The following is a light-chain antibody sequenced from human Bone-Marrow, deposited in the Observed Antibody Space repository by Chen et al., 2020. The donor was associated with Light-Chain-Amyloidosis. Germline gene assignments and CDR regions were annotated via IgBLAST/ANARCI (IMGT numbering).Light chain of an antibody. V-gene: IGLV6-57*01. CDR3: QSYQGSSQGV. CDR2: EED. J-gene: IGLJ3*02. Sequence: NFMLTHPHSASESPGKTAIISCTRSSGSIATNYVQWYQQRPGSSPTTVIYEEDQRPSGVPERFSGSSDRSSNSASLTISGLKAEDEADYYCQSYQGSSQGVFGGGTKLTVL. CDR1: SGSIATNY.